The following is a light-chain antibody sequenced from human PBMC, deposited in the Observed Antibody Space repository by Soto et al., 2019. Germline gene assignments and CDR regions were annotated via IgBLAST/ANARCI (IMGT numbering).Light chain of an antibody. Sequence: EIVLTQSPATLSLSPGERATLSCRASQSVSSSLAWYQQKPGQTPRLLIYDASNRATGIPARFSGSGSGTDFTRAVSSLEPEDFAVYYCQQRSNWPLTFGGGTKVEI. CDR2: DAS. CDR3: QQRSNWPLT. V-gene: IGKV3-11*01. CDR1: QSVSSS. J-gene: IGKJ4*01.